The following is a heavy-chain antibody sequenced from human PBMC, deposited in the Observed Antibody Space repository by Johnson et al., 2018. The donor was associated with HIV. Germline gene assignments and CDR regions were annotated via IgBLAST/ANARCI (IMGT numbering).Heavy chain of an antibody. CDR2: ISYDGSNK. D-gene: IGHD6-13*01. V-gene: IGHV3-30*04. Sequence: KGLEWVAVISYDGSNKYYADSVKGRFTISRDNSKNTLYLQMNSLRAEDTAVYYCALLRGAAGDDAFDIWGQGTLVTVSS. CDR3: ALLRGAAGDDAFDI. J-gene: IGHJ3*02.